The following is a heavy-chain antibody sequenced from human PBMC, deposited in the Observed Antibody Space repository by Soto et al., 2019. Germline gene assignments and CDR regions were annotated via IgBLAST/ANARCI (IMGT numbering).Heavy chain of an antibody. CDR1: GSIFSGYG. CDR2: IRYDGSNI. CDR3: ARDGIGGTTCRGYLDY. V-gene: IGHV3-33*01. J-gene: IGHJ4*02. D-gene: IGHD2-15*01. Sequence: PGGSLRPSCAASGSIFSGYGMHWVRQAPGKGLVWVVVIRYDGSNINYADPVMGRFTISRDNSKNTLYLEMNRLRAEETAVYYCARDGIGGTTCRGYLDYWGQGNLVTVSS.